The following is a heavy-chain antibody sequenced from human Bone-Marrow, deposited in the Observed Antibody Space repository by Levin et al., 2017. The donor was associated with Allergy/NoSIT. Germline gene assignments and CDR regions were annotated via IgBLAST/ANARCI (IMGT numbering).Heavy chain of an antibody. Sequence: LSLTCAASGLTFNHYYMSWIRQAPGKGLEWIAYMSSSGNTIAYADSVRGRFTISRDNARKSLFLEMNSLRAEDTAVYYCATDGYKGGCEHWGPGTLVTVFS. CDR3: ATDGYKGGCEH. J-gene: IGHJ4*02. CDR1: GLTFNHYY. V-gene: IGHV3-11*01. CDR2: MSSSGNTI. D-gene: IGHD5-12*01.